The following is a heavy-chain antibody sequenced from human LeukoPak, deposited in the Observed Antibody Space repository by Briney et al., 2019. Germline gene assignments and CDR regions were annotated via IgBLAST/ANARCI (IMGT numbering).Heavy chain of an antibody. CDR3: ARVDYYDSSGYKGNAFDI. V-gene: IGHV1-46*01. D-gene: IGHD3-22*01. CDR1: GYTFSSYY. J-gene: IGHJ3*02. CDR2: INPSSGST. Sequence: ASVKVSCKASGYTFSSYYIHWVRQAPGQGLEWMGIINPSSGSTSYAQKFQDRVTMTRNTSISTAYMELRSLRSDDTAVYYCARVDYYDSSGYKGNAFDIWGQGTMVTVSS.